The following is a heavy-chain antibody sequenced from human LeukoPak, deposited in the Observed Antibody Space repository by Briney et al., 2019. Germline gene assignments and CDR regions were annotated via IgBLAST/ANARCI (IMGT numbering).Heavy chain of an antibody. CDR1: GGSISSGSYY. V-gene: IGHV4-61*02. J-gene: IGHJ4*02. D-gene: IGHD2-21*02. CDR2: IYTSGST. Sequence: SETLSLTCTVSGGSISSGSYYWSWIRQPAGKGLEWIGRIYTSGSTNYNPSLKSRVSISVDTSKNQFSLKPSSVTAADTAVYYCASSVVVTAMHYWGQGTLVTVSS. CDR3: ASSVVVTAMHY.